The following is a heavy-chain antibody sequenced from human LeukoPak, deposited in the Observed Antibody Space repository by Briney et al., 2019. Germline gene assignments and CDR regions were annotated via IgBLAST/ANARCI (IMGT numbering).Heavy chain of an antibody. J-gene: IGHJ4*02. V-gene: IGHV1-2*02. D-gene: IGHD3-16*01. CDR2: VDPNSGGT. CDR1: GYTFIGYY. Sequence: ASVKVSCKAFGYTFIGYYMRWVRQAPGQGLEWMGWVDPNSGGTNYAQKFQGRVTMTRDTSINTAYMELSSLRSDDTAVYYCARDTSGGARLGYWGQGTLVTVSS. CDR3: ARDTSGGARLGY.